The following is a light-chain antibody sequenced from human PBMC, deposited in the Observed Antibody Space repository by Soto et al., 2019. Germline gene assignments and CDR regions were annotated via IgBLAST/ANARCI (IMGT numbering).Light chain of an antibody. CDR2: EGS. CDR1: SSVVGYYNV. CDR3: CSYADSSTYV. J-gene: IGLJ1*01. Sequence: VLTQPASVSGSPGQSITISCTGTSSVVGYYNVVSWYQQHPGKAPKLMIYEGSKRPSGVSNRFSGSKSGNTASLTISGLQAEDEADYYCCSYADSSTYVFGTGTKVTVL. V-gene: IGLV2-23*01.